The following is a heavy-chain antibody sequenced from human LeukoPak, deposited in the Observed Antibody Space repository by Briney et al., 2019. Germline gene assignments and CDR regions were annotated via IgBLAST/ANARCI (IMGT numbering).Heavy chain of an antibody. J-gene: IGHJ6*02. CDR1: GYTFTRYY. Sequence: ASLKVSSKASGYTFTRYYMHWVPQAPGQGREGMGGINPNSGATIYAQKFQGRVTMTRDKSIRTAYMELSRLRSDDTAVYYCARDRGRVAQGLDVWGQGTTVTVSS. D-gene: IGHD3-10*01. CDR2: INPNSGAT. V-gene: IGHV1-2*02. CDR3: ARDRGRVAQGLDV.